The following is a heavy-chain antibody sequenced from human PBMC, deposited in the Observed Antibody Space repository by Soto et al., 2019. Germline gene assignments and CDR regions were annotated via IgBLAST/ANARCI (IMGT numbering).Heavy chain of an antibody. V-gene: IGHV1-18*01. CDR3: ATGQYDYVWGSYRRIPYYFDY. Sequence: GASVKVSCKASGYTFTSYGISWVRQAPEQGLEWMGWISAYNGNTNYAQKLQGRVTMTEDTSTDTAYMELSSLRSEDTAVYYRATGQYDYVWGSYRRIPYYFDYWGQGTLVTVSS. D-gene: IGHD3-16*02. CDR2: ISAYNGNT. J-gene: IGHJ4*02. CDR1: GYTFTSYG.